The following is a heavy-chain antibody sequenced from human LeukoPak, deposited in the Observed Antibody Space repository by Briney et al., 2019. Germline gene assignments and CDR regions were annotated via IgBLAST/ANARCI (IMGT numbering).Heavy chain of an antibody. CDR3: ARGHSSSSFDY. D-gene: IGHD6-13*01. CDR2: ITSSSSYI. CDR1: GFTFSSYW. J-gene: IGHJ4*02. Sequence: GGSLRLSCVGSGFTFSSYWMTWVRQAPGKGLEWVSSITSSSSYIYYADSVKGRVTISRDSAKNSLYLQMNSLRAEDTAVYYCARGHSSSSFDYWGQGTLVTVSS. V-gene: IGHV3-21*06.